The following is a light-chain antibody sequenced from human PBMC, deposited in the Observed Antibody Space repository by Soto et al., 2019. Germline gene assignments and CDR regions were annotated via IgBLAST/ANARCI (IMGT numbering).Light chain of an antibody. CDR1: SSDVGNYDY. J-gene: IGLJ1*01. CDR3: TSYTPSSTYV. Sequence: QSALTQPASVSGSPGQSITISCTGTSSDVGNYDYVSWYQQYPGKAPKLMIYAVSRRPSGVSNRFSGSKSGNTASLTISGLQAEDAADYYCTSYTPSSTYVFGTGTKLTVL. V-gene: IGLV2-14*03. CDR2: AVS.